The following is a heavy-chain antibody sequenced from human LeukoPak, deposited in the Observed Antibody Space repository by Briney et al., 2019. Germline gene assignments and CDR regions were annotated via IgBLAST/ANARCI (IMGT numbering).Heavy chain of an antibody. Sequence: PSETLSLTCAVSGGSISSGGYYWSWIRQPPGKGLEWIGEINHSGSTNYNPSLKSRVTISVDTSKNQFSLKLSSVTAADTAVYYCARGLYSKFDYWGQGTLVTVSS. CDR1: GGSISSGGYY. D-gene: IGHD4-11*01. V-gene: IGHV4-34*01. CDR2: INHSGST. CDR3: ARGLYSKFDY. J-gene: IGHJ4*02.